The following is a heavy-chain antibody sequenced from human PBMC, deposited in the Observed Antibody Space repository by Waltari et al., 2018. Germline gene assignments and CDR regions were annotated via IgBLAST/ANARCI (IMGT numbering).Heavy chain of an antibody. D-gene: IGHD3-10*01. V-gene: IGHV4-39*01. CDR3: ATRRLGRGAFAI. CDR2: IYYTGST. J-gene: IGHJ3*02. Sequence: QLQLQESGPGLVKPSETLSLTCTVSGDSIGSSAYYWGWIRQPPGKGLEWSGNIYYTGSTLDNPSLKSRVTISMDTSKNQFSLRLRSVTATDTAVYFCATRRLGRGAFAIWGQGTMVFVSS. CDR1: GDSIGSSAYY.